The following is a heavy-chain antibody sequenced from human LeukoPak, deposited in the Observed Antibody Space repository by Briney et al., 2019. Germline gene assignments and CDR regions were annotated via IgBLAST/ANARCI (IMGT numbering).Heavy chain of an antibody. CDR1: GFTFSSYW. CDR2: IKQDGSER. V-gene: IGHV3-7*01. J-gene: IGHJ4*02. Sequence: PGGSLRLSCAASGFTFSSYWMSWVRQAPGKGLEWVANIKQDGSERYYVDSVKGRFTISRDNAKNSLYLQMNSLRAEDTAVYYCASEGYSGSYYFYWGQGTLVTFSS. CDR3: ASEGYSGSYYFY. D-gene: IGHD1-26*01.